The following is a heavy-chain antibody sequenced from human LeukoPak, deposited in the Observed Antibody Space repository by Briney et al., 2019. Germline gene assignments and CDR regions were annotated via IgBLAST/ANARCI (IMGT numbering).Heavy chain of an antibody. CDR2: IIPIFGTA. V-gene: IGHV1-69*13. J-gene: IGHJ5*02. Sequence: SVKVSCKASGGTFSSYAISWVRQAPGQGLEWMGGIIPIFGTANYAQKFQGRVTITADESTSTAYMELSSLRSEDTAVYYCARASIAAAGTPSTAWFDPWGQGTLVTVSS. CDR1: GGTFSSYA. D-gene: IGHD6-13*01. CDR3: ARASIAAAGTPSTAWFDP.